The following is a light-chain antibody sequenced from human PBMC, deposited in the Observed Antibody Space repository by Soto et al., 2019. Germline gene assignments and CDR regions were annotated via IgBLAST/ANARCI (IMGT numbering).Light chain of an antibody. V-gene: IGKV1-39*01. CDR2: SAT. CDR1: QSINNF. J-gene: IGKJ1*01. CDR3: QQSSGSRDWA. Sequence: DIQMTQSASSLTASLGDRVTITCRASQSINNFLNWYQQKPGQAPKLLMYSATTLLGGVPSRFSGSGSGTDFTLTIRGLQPEDFATYYCQQSSGSRDWAFGQGTKVEIK.